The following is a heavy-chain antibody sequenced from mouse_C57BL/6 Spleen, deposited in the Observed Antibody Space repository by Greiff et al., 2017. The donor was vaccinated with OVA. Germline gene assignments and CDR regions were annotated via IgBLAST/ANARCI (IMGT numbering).Heavy chain of an antibody. Sequence: VKLMESGAELVRPGASVKLSCKASGYTFTDYYINWVKQRPGQGLEWIARIYPGSGNTYYNEKFKGKATLTAEKSSSAAYMQLSSLTSEDSAVYFCASRGLRRPYYAMDYWGQGTSVTVSS. J-gene: IGHJ4*01. V-gene: IGHV1-76*01. D-gene: IGHD2-2*01. CDR1: GYTFTDYY. CDR3: ASRGLRRPYYAMDY. CDR2: IYPGSGNT.